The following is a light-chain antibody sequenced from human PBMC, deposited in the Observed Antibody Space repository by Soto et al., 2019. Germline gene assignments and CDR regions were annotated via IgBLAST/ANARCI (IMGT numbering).Light chain of an antibody. CDR3: QQSFSTPPT. CDR1: QSISTD. J-gene: IGKJ1*01. Sequence: DLQMTQSPSSLSATVGDKVTISCRASQSISTDLNWYQQKPGKAPKLLIYAAFSLQSGVPSRFSGSGSGTDFTLTINNLQPEDFATYYCQQSFSTPPTFGQGTKVEIK. V-gene: IGKV1-39*01. CDR2: AAF.